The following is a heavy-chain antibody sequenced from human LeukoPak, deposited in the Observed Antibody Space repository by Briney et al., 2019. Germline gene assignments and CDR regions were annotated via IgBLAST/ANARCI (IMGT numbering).Heavy chain of an antibody. CDR2: INHSGST. J-gene: IGHJ3*02. V-gene: IGHV4-34*01. Sequence: SETLSLTCAVYGGSVSGYYWSWVRQPPGKGLEWLGEINHSGSTNYNPSLGSLVTISVDTSRNPFSLKMSWVTAADTAVYYCARSYEGAFDIWGQGTMVTVSS. CDR3: ARSYEGAFDI. D-gene: IGHD5-12*01. CDR1: GGSVSGYY.